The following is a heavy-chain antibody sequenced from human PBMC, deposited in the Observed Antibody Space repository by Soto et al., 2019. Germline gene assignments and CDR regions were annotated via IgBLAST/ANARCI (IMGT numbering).Heavy chain of an antibody. Sequence: ASVKVSCKASGYTFTSYAMHWVRQAPGQRLEWMGWINDGNGNTKYSQKFQGRVTITRDTSASTVYMELSSLRSEDTAVYYGASESGQRVQFDYWGQGTLVTVSS. D-gene: IGHD6-13*01. CDR1: GYTFTSYA. J-gene: IGHJ4*02. V-gene: IGHV1-3*01. CDR2: INDGNGNT. CDR3: ASESGQRVQFDY.